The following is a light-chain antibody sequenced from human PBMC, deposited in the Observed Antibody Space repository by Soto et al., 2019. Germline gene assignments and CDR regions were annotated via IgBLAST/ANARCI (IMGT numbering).Light chain of an antibody. CDR1: QSRLHSNGYNY. CDR3: MQALQTPYT. CDR2: LGS. J-gene: IGKJ2*01. Sequence: DIVMTQSPLSLPVTPGEPASISCRSSQSRLHSNGYNYLDWYLQKPGQSPQLLIYLGSNRASGVXDXXSGSGSGTDFTLKISRVEAEDVGVYYCMQALQTPYTFGQGTKLEIK. V-gene: IGKV2-28*01.